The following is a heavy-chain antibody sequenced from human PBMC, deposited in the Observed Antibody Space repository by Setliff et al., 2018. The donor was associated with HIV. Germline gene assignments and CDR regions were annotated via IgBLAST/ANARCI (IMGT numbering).Heavy chain of an antibody. CDR2: INAGNGNT. D-gene: IGHD3-10*01. CDR3: ARALRGFHGSGTQFYYYLDV. CDR1: GYTFTSYA. Sequence: GASVKVSCKASGYTFTSYAMHWARQAPGQRLEWMGWINAGNGNTNYAQKLQGRVTMTTDTSTSTAYMELRSLRSDDTAVYYCARALRGFHGSGTQFYYYLDVWGKGTTVTVSS. J-gene: IGHJ6*03. V-gene: IGHV1-3*01.